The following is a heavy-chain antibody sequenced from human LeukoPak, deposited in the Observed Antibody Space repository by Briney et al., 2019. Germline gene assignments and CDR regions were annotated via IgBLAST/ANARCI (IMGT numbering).Heavy chain of an antibody. Sequence: GGSLRLSCAASGFTFNSYGMHWVRQAPGKGLEWVAVISYDGSNKYYADSVKGRFTISRDNSKNTLYLQMNSLRAEDTAVYYCAKDQGVVVVVAASSFDYWGQGTLVTVSS. CDR3: AKDQGVVVVVAASSFDY. CDR1: GFTFNSYG. J-gene: IGHJ4*02. D-gene: IGHD2-15*01. CDR2: ISYDGSNK. V-gene: IGHV3-30*18.